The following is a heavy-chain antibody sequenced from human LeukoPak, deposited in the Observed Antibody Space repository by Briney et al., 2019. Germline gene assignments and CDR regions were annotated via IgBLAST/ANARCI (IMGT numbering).Heavy chain of an antibody. J-gene: IGHJ4*02. CDR2: ISDSGERT. CDR3: ARRVEGTKDY. CDR1: GFTFSKSV. D-gene: IGHD2-8*01. V-gene: IGHV3-23*01. Sequence: PGGSLRLSCAASGFTFSKSVMSWVRQAPGKGLEWVSAISDSGERTDHGDSVKGRFTISRDNSKNTLYLQMNSLRAEDTAVYYCARRVEGTKDYWGQGTQVTVSS.